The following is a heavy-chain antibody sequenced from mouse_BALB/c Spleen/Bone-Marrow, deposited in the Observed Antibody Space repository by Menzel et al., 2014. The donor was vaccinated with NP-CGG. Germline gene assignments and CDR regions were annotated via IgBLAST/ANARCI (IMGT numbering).Heavy chain of an antibody. CDR1: GDSITSGY. Sequence: EVHLVESGPSLVKPSQTLSLTCSVTGDSITSGYWNWIRKFPGNKLEYMGYISYSSSTYYNPSLKSRISITRDTSKNQYYLQLNSVTTEDTATYYCARYNGNWRACFAYWGQGTLVTVSA. CDR3: ARYNGNWRACFAY. J-gene: IGHJ3*01. D-gene: IGHD2-1*01. CDR2: ISYSSST. V-gene: IGHV3-8*02.